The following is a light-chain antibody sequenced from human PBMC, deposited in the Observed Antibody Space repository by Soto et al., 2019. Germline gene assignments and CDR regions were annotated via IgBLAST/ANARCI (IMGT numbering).Light chain of an antibody. CDR1: SGHSSYA. CDR3: QTWGTGIQNVV. Sequence: QPVLTQSPSASASPGASVKLTCTLSSGHSSYAIAWHQQQPEKGPRYLMKLNSYGSHSKGDGIPDRFSGSSSGAERYLTISSLQSEDEADYYCQTWGTGIQNVVFGGGTKLTVL. V-gene: IGLV4-69*01. J-gene: IGLJ2*01. CDR2: LNSYGSH.